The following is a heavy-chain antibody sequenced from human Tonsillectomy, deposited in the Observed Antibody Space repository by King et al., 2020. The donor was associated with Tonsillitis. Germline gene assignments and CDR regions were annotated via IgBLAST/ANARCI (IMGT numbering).Heavy chain of an antibody. D-gene: IGHD6-13*01. CDR3: ARDPAAAGLFDY. V-gene: IGHV3-66*01. Sequence: VQLVESGGGLVQPGGSLRLSCAASGFTVISNSMSWVRQAPGKGLEWLSFIYSGGSTYYADSVKGRFTISRDNSKNTLYLQMNSLRAEDTAVYYCARDPAAAGLFDYWGQGTLVTVSS. J-gene: IGHJ4*02. CDR1: GFTVISNS. CDR2: IYSGGST.